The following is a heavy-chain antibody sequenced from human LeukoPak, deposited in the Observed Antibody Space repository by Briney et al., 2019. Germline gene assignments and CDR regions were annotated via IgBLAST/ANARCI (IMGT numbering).Heavy chain of an antibody. Sequence: SVKVSCKASGGTFSSYAISWVRQAPGQGLEWMGGIIPIFGTANYAQKFQGRVTITTDESTSTAYMELSSLRSEDTAVYYYARVGYYYYYMDVWGKGTTVTVSS. CDR1: GGTFSSYA. J-gene: IGHJ6*03. CDR2: IIPIFGTA. V-gene: IGHV1-69*05. CDR3: ARVGYYYYYMDV.